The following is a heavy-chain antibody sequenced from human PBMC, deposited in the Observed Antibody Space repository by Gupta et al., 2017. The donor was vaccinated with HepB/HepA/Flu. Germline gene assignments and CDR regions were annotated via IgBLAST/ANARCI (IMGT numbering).Heavy chain of an antibody. Sequence: EVQLVESGGGLVQPGGSLRLSCAASGFTFRRHCMSWGRQDPGKGLEWVANIKQDGSEKYYVDSVKGRFTISRDNAKNSLYLQMNSLRAEDTAVYYCARDLTSRYYDFQNYYMDVWGKGTTVTVSS. CDR2: IKQDGSEK. CDR1: GFTFRRHC. CDR3: ARDLTSRYYDFQNYYMDV. J-gene: IGHJ6*03. V-gene: IGHV3-7*01. D-gene: IGHD3-3*01.